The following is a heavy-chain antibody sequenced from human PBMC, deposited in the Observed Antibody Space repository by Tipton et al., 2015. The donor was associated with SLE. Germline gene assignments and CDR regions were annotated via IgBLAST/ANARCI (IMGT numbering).Heavy chain of an antibody. J-gene: IGHJ3*02. V-gene: IGHV3-53*01. CDR2: IYSGGST. D-gene: IGHD3-22*01. Sequence: SLRLSCAASGFTVSSNYMSWVRQAPGKGLEWVSVIYSGGSTYYADSVKGRFTISRDNSKNTLYLQMNSLRAEDTAVYYCARARHDYYDSSGYHAFDIWGQGTMVTVSS. CDR1: GFTVSSNY. CDR3: ARARHDYYDSSGYHAFDI.